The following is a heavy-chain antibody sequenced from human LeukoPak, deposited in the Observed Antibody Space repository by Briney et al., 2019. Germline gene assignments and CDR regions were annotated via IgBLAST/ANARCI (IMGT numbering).Heavy chain of an antibody. CDR1: GFTFSTYA. Sequence: GGSLRLSCAASGFTFSTYAMSWVRQAPGKGLEWVSDISGSGGSTYYADSVKGRFTISRDNSKNTLYLQMNSLRAEDTAVYYCAKGFYDILTAYYYYYYMDVWGKGTTVTVSS. J-gene: IGHJ6*03. CDR3: AKGFYDILTAYYYYYYMDV. V-gene: IGHV3-23*01. D-gene: IGHD3-9*01. CDR2: ISGSGGST.